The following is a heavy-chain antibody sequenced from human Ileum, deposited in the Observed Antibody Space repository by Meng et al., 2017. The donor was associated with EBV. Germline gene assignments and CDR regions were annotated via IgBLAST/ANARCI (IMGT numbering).Heavy chain of an antibody. V-gene: IGHV3-15*01. J-gene: IGHJ5*02. CDR1: GFAFSNAW. CDR3: VSSWSDP. CDR2: IKSATVGGTT. Sequence: EVHLVESGXGLVKPGGSLRLSCAASGFAFSNAWMSWVRQAPGKGLEWVARIKSATVGGTTDYAAPVKGRFTISRDDSKNMVFLQMNSLKTEDTAVYYCVSSWSDPWGQGTLVTVSS.